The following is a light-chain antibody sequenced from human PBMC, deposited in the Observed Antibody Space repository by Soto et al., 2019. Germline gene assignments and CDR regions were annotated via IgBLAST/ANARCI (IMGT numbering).Light chain of an antibody. J-gene: IGKJ1*01. CDR2: KAS. Sequence: SVLSESEGDRVTITCRASQSISSWLAWYQQKPGTAPNLLIYKASTLQSGVPSRFSGSGSGTEFTLTISSLQPDDSATYYCQQYNDNWTFGQGTKVDIK. CDR3: QQYNDNWT. V-gene: IGKV1-5*03. CDR1: QSISSW.